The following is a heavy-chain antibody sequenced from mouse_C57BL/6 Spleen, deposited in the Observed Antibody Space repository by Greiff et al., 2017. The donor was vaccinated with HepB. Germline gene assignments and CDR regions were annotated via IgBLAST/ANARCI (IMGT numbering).Heavy chain of an antibody. CDR3: ARDGGYPYCYAMDY. J-gene: IGHJ4*01. CDR1: GISITTGNYR. D-gene: IGHD2-2*01. V-gene: IGHV3-5*01. CDR2: IYYSGTI. Sequence: EVQLQQSGPGLVKPSQTVFLTCTVTGISITTGNYRWSWIRQFPGNKLEWIGYIYYSGTITYNPSLTSRTTITRDTPKNQFFLEMNSLTAEDTATYYCARDGGYPYCYAMDYWGQGTSVTVSS.